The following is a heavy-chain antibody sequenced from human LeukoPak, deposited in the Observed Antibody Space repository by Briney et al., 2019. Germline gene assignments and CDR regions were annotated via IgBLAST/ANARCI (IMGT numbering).Heavy chain of an antibody. CDR3: ARYLTGYYMHFDY. J-gene: IGHJ4*02. CDR1: GGSISSSSYY. Sequence: PSETLSLTCTVSGGSISSSSYYWGWIRQPPGKGLEWIGSIYYSGSTYYNPSLKSRVTISVDTSKNQFSLKLSSVTAADTAVYYCARYLTGYYMHFDYWGQGTLVTVSS. D-gene: IGHD3-9*01. V-gene: IGHV4-39*07. CDR2: IYYSGST.